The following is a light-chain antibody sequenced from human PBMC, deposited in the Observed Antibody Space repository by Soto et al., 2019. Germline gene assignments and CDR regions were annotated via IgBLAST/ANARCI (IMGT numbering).Light chain of an antibody. J-gene: IGKJ5*01. Sequence: EIVLTQSPCTLSLSPGERATLSCRASQSVGSSYLAWYQQKPGQAPRLLIYAASIRATDIPDRFSGSGSGTDFTLTISRLEPEDFAVFYCQQYGSSSITFGQGTRLEIK. V-gene: IGKV3-20*01. CDR3: QQYGSSSIT. CDR2: AAS. CDR1: QSVGSSY.